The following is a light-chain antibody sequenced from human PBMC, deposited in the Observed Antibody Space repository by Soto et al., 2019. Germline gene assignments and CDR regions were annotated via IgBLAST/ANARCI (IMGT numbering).Light chain of an antibody. V-gene: IGKV2-28*01. Sequence: DIVMTQSPLSLPVTPGEPASISCRSLQSLLHSTGYTYLDWYLQKPGQPPQLLIYLGSNRASGVPDRFSGRGSGTDVTLNISRVEGGDVGVYYCMHALQPPYTFGQGTKLQIQ. CDR3: MHALQPPYT. CDR2: LGS. J-gene: IGKJ2*01. CDR1: QSLLHSTGYTY.